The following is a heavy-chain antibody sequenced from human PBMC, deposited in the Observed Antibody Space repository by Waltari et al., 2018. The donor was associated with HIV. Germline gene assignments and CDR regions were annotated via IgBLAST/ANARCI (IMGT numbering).Heavy chain of an antibody. Sequence: VQLQQSGPGLVRPSQALSLTSSIARDRASSNIPTWNLIRQSPPRGLEWLGRTYYRSKWYSDYAVSVRSRKTSHPDTSKNQFSLQLKSVTPEDTAVYYCVRGSGMNYYYYGRDVWGQGTTVTVSS. J-gene: IGHJ6*02. CDR1: RDRASSNIPT. CDR2: TYYRSKWYS. CDR3: VRGSGMNYYYYGRDV. D-gene: IGHD3-10*01. V-gene: IGHV6-1*01.